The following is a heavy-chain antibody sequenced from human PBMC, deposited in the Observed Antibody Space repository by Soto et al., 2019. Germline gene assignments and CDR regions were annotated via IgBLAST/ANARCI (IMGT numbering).Heavy chain of an antibody. CDR1: GGSISSSSYY. D-gene: IGHD3-16*01. CDR2: IYYSGST. V-gene: IGHV4-39*01. Sequence: PSETLSLTCTVSGGSISSSSYYWGWIRQPPGKGLEWIGSIYYSGSTYYNPSLKSRVTISVDTSKNQFSLKLSSVTAADTAVYYCARPRFGLNWFDPWGQGTLVTVS. CDR3: ARPRFGLNWFDP. J-gene: IGHJ5*02.